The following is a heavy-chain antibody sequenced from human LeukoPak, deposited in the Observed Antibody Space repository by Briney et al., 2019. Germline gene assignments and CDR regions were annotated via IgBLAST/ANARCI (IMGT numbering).Heavy chain of an antibody. CDR3: ARRDIIAVAERDAFDI. J-gene: IGHJ3*02. V-gene: IGHV4-61*01. D-gene: IGHD6-19*01. Sequence: PSEALSRTCTVSGGSVSSGSFYWSWIRQPPAKTLEWSGYVYYSGSTNYNPSLKSRVTISVDTSRNQFSLKLSSVTAADTAVYYCARRDIIAVAERDAFDIWGQGTMVTVSS. CDR2: VYYSGST. CDR1: GGSVSSGSFY.